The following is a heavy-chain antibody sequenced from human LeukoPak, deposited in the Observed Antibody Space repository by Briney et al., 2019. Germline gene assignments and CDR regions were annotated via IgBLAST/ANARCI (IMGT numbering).Heavy chain of an antibody. D-gene: IGHD5-18*01. CDR1: GGSISSSNW. CDR2: IYHSGST. V-gene: IGHV4-4*02. CDR3: ARVADDTAMVRSFDY. J-gene: IGHJ4*02. Sequence: PSGTLSLTCAVSGGSISSSNWWSWVRQPPGKGLEWIGEIYHSGSTNYNPSLKSRVTISVDKSKNQFSLKLSSVTAADTAVYYCARVADDTAMVRSFDYWGQGTLVTVSS.